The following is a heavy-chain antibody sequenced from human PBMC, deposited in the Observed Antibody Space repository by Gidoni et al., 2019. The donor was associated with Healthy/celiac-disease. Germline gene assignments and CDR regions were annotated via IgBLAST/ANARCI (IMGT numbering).Heavy chain of an antibody. J-gene: IGHJ4*02. Sequence: EVQLVESGGGLVQPGGSLRLSCAASGFTFSSYWMSWVRQAPGKGLEWVANIKQDGSEKYYVDSVKGRFTISRDNAKNSLYLQMNSLRAEDTAVYYCAREGEDIVATIADYWGQGTLVTVSS. CDR2: IKQDGSEK. V-gene: IGHV3-7*05. D-gene: IGHD5-12*01. CDR3: AREGEDIVATIADY. CDR1: GFTFSSYW.